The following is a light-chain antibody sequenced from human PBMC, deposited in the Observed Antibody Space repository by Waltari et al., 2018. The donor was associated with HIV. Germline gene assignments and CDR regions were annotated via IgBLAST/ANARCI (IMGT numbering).Light chain of an antibody. CDR1: QSVLYRSNNKNY. CDR2: WAS. Sequence: DIVLTQSPDSLAVSLGERATINCKSRQSVLYRSNNKNYLAWYQQKPGQPPKLLIYWASTRESGVPDRFSGSGSGTDFTRTISSLQAEDVAVYYCQQYYNTPQTFGQGTKVEIK. CDR3: QQYYNTPQT. V-gene: IGKV4-1*01. J-gene: IGKJ1*01.